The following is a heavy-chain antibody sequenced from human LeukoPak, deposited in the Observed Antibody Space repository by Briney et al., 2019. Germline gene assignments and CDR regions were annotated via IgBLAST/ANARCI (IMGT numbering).Heavy chain of an antibody. V-gene: IGHV4-34*01. J-gene: IGHJ4*02. Sequence: SETLSLTCAVYGGSFSDYDWSWIRQPPGKGLEWIGEINQSGSTNCDPSLKSRVSMSIDTSKSQFSLKLSSVTAADTAVYYCARHGGGYSSPRGFDYWGQGTLVTVSS. D-gene: IGHD6-13*01. CDR2: INQSGST. CDR1: GGSFSDYD. CDR3: ARHGGGYSSPRGFDY.